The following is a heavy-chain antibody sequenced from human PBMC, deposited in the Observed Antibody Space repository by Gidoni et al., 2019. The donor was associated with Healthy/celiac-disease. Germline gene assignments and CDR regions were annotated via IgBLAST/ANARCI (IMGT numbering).Heavy chain of an antibody. J-gene: IGHJ4*02. CDR2: IGGSGGST. D-gene: IGHD3-10*01. V-gene: IGHV3-23*01. Sequence: EVQLLESGGGLVQPGGSLRLSCAASGFTFSSYAMSWVRQAPGKGLEWVSAIGGSGGSTYYADSVKGRFTISRDNSKNTLYLQMNSLRAEDTAVYYCANTRATLWFGELSWWGQGTLVTVSS. CDR1: GFTFSSYA. CDR3: ANTRATLWFGELSW.